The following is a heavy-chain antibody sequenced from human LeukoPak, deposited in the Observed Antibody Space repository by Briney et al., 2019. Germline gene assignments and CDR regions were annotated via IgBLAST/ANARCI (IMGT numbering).Heavy chain of an antibody. V-gene: IGHV4-38-2*01. CDR1: GYSISSGYY. Sequence: PSETLSLTCAVSGYSISSGYYWGWIRQPPGKGLEWIGSIYHSGSTYYNPSLKSRVTISVDTSKNQFSLKLSPVTAADTAVYYCARHDGYGDYIDYWGQGTLVTVSS. J-gene: IGHJ4*02. D-gene: IGHD4-17*01. CDR3: ARHDGYGDYIDY. CDR2: IYHSGST.